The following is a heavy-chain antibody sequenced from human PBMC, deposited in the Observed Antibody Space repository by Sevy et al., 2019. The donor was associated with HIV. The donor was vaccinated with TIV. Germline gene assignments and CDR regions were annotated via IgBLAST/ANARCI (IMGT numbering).Heavy chain of an antibody. V-gene: IGHV1-69*13. CDR2: IIPTSGTA. Sequence: ASVKVSCKASGGNFRNYVISWVRQAPGQGLEWMGEIIPTSGTANYAQKFQGRVTIIADESTSTAYMELSSLRSEDTAVYYCARLYPCGGACYYFDSWGQGTLVTVSS. CDR1: GGNFRNYV. J-gene: IGHJ4*02. D-gene: IGHD2-21*02. CDR3: ARLYPCGGACYYFDS.